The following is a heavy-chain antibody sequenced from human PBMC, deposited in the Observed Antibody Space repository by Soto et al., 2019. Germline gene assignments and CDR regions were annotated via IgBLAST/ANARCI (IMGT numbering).Heavy chain of an antibody. D-gene: IGHD2-15*01. Sequence: EVQLLESGGGLVQPGGYLRLSCAASGFTFSTCAMNWVRQAPGKGLEWVSSISGGGDRTYYGDSMKGRFTISRDNSKNTLYLQINSLRADVTAVYYCAKQAVVVAATPWFDPWGQGTLVTVSS. CDR1: GFTFSTCA. J-gene: IGHJ5*02. V-gene: IGHV3-23*01. CDR2: ISGGGDRT. CDR3: AKQAVVVAATPWFDP.